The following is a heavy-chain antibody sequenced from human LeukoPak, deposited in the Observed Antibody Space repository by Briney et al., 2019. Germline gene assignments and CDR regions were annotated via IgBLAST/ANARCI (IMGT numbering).Heavy chain of an antibody. CDR1: GGTFSSYA. J-gene: IGHJ6*02. CDR3: ATGGSYYYYGMDV. Sequence: ASVKVSCKASGGTFSSYAISWVRQAPGQGLEWMGGIIPIFGTASYAQKFQGRVTITADESTSTAYMELSSLRSEDTAVYYCATGGSYYYYGMDVWGQGTTVTVSS. CDR2: IIPIFGTA. D-gene: IGHD1-26*01. V-gene: IGHV1-69*13.